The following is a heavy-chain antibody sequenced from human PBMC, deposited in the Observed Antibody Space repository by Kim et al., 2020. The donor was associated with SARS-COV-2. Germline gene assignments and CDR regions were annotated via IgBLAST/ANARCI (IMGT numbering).Heavy chain of an antibody. CDR1: GGSFSGYY. CDR2: INHSGST. D-gene: IGHD3-10*01. Sequence: SETLSLTCAVYGGSFSGYYWSWIRQPPGKGLEWIGEINHSGSTNYNPSLKSRVTISVGTSKNQFSLKLSSVTAADTAVYYCARGGPFHYYGSGSYYKALDYWGQGTLVTVSS. V-gene: IGHV4-34*01. J-gene: IGHJ4*02. CDR3: ARGGPFHYYGSGSYYKALDY.